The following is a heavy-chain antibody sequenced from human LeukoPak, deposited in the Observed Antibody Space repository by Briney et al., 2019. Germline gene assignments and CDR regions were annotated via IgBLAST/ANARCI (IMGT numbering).Heavy chain of an antibody. V-gene: IGHV1-69*06. Sequence: SVKVSCKASGVTFDSSDISWVRQAPGQGLEWMGGIIPIFGSATYAQKFQGRVTITADTSTSTAYMELTSLRSEDTAMYYCARAVAGIDYWGQGTLVTVSS. J-gene: IGHJ4*02. CDR1: GVTFDSSD. CDR3: ARAVAGIDY. D-gene: IGHD6-19*01. CDR2: IIPIFGSA.